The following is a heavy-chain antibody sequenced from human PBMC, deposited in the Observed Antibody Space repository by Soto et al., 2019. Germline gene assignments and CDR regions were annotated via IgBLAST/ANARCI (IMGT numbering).Heavy chain of an antibody. CDR2: IIPIFGTA. J-gene: IGHJ4*02. Sequence: SVKVSCKASGGTFSSYAISWVRQAPGQGLEWMGGIIPIFGTANYAQKFQGRVTITADESTSTAYMELSSLRREDTAVYYCAKVPRQNSNGWIYFDNWGQGTRVTVSS. V-gene: IGHV1-69*13. CDR3: AKVPRQNSNGWIYFDN. D-gene: IGHD4-4*01. CDR1: GGTFSSYA.